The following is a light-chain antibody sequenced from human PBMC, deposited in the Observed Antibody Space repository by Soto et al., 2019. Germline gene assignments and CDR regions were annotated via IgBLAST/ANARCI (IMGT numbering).Light chain of an antibody. J-gene: IGKJ1*01. CDR3: QQYNNWPWT. V-gene: IGKV3-15*01. CDR1: QSISDT. Sequence: IVMTQSPATLYVSPGGRATLSCRASQSISDTLAWYQKKPGQAPRLIIYGASKRATGFPARFSGSGSGTDCTLTISSLQSEDVAVYYCQQYNNWPWTFGQGTKVDIK. CDR2: GAS.